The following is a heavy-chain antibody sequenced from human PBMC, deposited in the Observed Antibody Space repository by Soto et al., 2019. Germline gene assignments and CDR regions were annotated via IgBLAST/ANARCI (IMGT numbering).Heavy chain of an antibody. CDR2: ISGSGDST. J-gene: IGHJ4*02. CDR1: GFTFSSYA. V-gene: IGHV3-23*01. Sequence: EVQLLESGGGLVQPGGSLRLSCAASGFTFSSYAMSWVRQAPGKGLEWVSVISGSGDSTYYADSVKGRFTISRDNSKNTLYMQMNSLRAEDTEVYYCARRGSGSYYDYWGQGTLVTVSS. CDR3: ARRGSGSYYDY. D-gene: IGHD1-26*01.